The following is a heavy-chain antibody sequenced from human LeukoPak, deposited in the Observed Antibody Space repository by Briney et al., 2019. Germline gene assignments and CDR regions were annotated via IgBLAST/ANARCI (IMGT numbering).Heavy chain of an antibody. D-gene: IGHD6-19*01. V-gene: IGHV3-74*01. Sequence: GGSLRLSCAASGFTFSSYWMHWVRQAPGKGLVWVSRVNSDGSITTYADSVKSRFTISRDNAKNTLYLQMNSLRAEDTAVYDCARGSTQYSSGWYGLDYWGQGTLVTVSS. CDR1: GFTFSSYW. CDR2: VNSDGSIT. CDR3: ARGSTQYSSGWYGLDY. J-gene: IGHJ4*02.